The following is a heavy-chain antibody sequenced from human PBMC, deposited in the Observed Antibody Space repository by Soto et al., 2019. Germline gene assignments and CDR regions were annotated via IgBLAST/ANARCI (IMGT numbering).Heavy chain of an antibody. Sequence: QVQLVQSGAEVKKPGSSVKVSCKASGGTFSSYAISWARQAPGQGLEWMGVIIPIFGTANYAHKFQGRVTITADKSTSTAYMELSSLRSEDTAVYYFASALRYSYGYGWFDPWGQGTLVTVSS. V-gene: IGHV1-69*06. D-gene: IGHD5-18*01. J-gene: IGHJ5*02. CDR2: IIPIFGTA. CDR3: ASALRYSYGYGWFDP. CDR1: GGTFSSYA.